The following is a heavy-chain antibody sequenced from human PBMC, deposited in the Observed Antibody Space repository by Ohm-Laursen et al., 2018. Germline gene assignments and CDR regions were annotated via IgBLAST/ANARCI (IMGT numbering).Heavy chain of an antibody. CDR2: IYYSGST. Sequence: GTLSLTCSVSGGSISSYYWSWIRQPPGKGLEWIGYIYYSGSTNYNPSLKSRVTISVDTSKNQFSLKLSSVTAADTAVYYCASEPMVRGINWFDPWGQGTLVTVSS. CDR1: GGSISSYY. D-gene: IGHD3-10*01. CDR3: ASEPMVRGINWFDP. V-gene: IGHV4-59*08. J-gene: IGHJ5*02.